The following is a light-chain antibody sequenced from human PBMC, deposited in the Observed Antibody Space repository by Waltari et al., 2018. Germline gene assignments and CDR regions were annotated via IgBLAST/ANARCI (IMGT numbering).Light chain of an antibody. CDR1: SMHVGGYNY. Sequence: QSVLTQPASVSGSPGQSITISCTGTSMHVGGYNYVPWYQRHPGKAPKVMIFDVSKRPSGVSDRFSGSKSGNTASLTISGLQAEDEADYYCCSHAGSGTFWVFGGGTKLTVL. CDR3: CSHAGSGTFWV. V-gene: IGLV2-23*02. J-gene: IGLJ2*01. CDR2: DVS.